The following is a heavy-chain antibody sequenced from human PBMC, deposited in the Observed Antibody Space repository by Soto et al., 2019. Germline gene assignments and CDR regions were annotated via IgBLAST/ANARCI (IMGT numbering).Heavy chain of an antibody. CDR3: ARDPNYYDRSWEPFDL. CDR1: GYTFTSYG. J-gene: IGHJ3*01. V-gene: IGHV1-18*01. Sequence: QVQLVQSGAEVKKPGASVKVSCKASGYTFTSYGISWVRQAPGQGLEWMGWISAYNGNTTYARKLQGRVTMTTDTSTSTADMELRSLGSDDTAVYYCARDPNYYDRSWEPFDLWGQRTMVTVSS. CDR2: ISAYNGNT. D-gene: IGHD3-22*01.